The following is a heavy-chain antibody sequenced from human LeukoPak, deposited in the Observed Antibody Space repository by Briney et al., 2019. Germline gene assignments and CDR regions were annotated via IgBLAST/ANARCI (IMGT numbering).Heavy chain of an antibody. CDR2: ISSSGSTI. V-gene: IGHV3-11*01. D-gene: IGHD3-3*01. CDR3: ARDGVYYDFWSGYPNRGYYYYYYMDV. CDR1: GFTFSDYY. Sequence: TGGSLRLSCAASGFTFSDYYMSWIRQAPGKGLEWVSYISSSGSTIYYADSVKGRFTISRDSAKNSLYLQMNSLRAEDTAVYYCARDGVYYDFWSGYPNRGYYYYYYMDVWGKGTTVTVSS. J-gene: IGHJ6*03.